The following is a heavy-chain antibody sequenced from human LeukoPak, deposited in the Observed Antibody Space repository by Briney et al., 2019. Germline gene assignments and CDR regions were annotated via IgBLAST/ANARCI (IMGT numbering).Heavy chain of an antibody. D-gene: IGHD2-15*01. CDR2: IYCTGST. Sequence: TSETLSLTCTVSGGSITNYYWSWIRQPPGKGLEWIGYIYCTGSTNYNPSLKSRVTISIDTSNNQFSLKLSSVTAADTAVYYCAREVVVAATWFDPWGQGTLVTVSS. CDR3: AREVVVAATWFDP. CDR1: GGSITNYY. V-gene: IGHV4-59*01. J-gene: IGHJ5*02.